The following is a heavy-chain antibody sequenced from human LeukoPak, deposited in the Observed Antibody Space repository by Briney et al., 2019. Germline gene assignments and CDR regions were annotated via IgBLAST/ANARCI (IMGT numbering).Heavy chain of an antibody. D-gene: IGHD5-24*01. CDR1: GDSFSSNRAS. J-gene: IGHJ4*02. V-gene: IGHV6-1*01. Sequence: SQTLSLTCAISGDSFSSNRASWTWLRQSPSRGLEWLGRTYYRSKWYNDYAVSLKSRISINPDTSKNQFSLQLNSLTPEDTAVYYCSRSDGASDFDYWGQGTLVTVSS. CDR3: SRSDGASDFDY. CDR2: TYYRSKWYN.